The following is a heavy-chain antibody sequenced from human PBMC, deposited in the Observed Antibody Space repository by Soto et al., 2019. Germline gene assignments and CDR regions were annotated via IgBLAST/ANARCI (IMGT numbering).Heavy chain of an antibody. D-gene: IGHD2-15*01. CDR2: IIPMFGST. CDR1: GGTFSYYA. CDR3: ARRYCTGGSCEFYYFDS. V-gene: IGHV1-69*01. Sequence: QVQLVQSGAEVKKPGSSVKVSCKASGGTFSYYAITWVRQAPGQGLEWMGEIIPMFGSTNYAQKVQGRLTITADEATSTAYVELPSLTSDDTAVYYCARRYCTGGSCEFYYFDSWGQGTLVTVSS. J-gene: IGHJ4*02.